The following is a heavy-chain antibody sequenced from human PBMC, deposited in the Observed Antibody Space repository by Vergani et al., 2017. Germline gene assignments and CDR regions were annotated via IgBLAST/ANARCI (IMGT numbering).Heavy chain of an antibody. Sequence: QLQLQESGPGLVKPSATLSLTCSVSGASIRISNYYWGSIRQPPGKGLELIASIYYIGSTYYNPSLKSRVTISVDTAKNQFSLKLSSVTAADTAVYFCARHSTVEWLVKLGWIDPWGQGILVTVSS. V-gene: IGHV4-39*01. D-gene: IGHD6-19*01. CDR1: GASIRISNYY. CDR3: ARHSTVEWLVKLGWIDP. J-gene: IGHJ5*02. CDR2: IYYIGST.